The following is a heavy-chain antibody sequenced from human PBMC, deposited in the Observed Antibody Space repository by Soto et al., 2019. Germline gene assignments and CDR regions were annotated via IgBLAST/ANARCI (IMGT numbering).Heavy chain of an antibody. CDR3: ARTYSIGYFDY. Sequence: QVQLQQWGAGLLKPSETLSLTCAVYGGSFSGYYWSWIRQPPGKGLEWIGEINHSGSTIYNPSLKSRVTISVDTSKNQFSLKLSSVTAADTAVYYCARTYSIGYFDYWGQGTLVTVSS. CDR1: GGSFSGYY. J-gene: IGHJ4*02. V-gene: IGHV4-34*01. CDR2: INHSGST. D-gene: IGHD2-15*01.